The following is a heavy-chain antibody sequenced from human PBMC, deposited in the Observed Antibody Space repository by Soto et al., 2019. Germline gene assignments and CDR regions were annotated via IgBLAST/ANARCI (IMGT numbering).Heavy chain of an antibody. CDR1: GGSISSGGYY. CDR3: ARVSCSSTSCIREYFQH. V-gene: IGHV4-31*03. CDR2: IYYSGST. Sequence: SETLSLTCTVSGGSISSGGYYWSWIRQHPGKGLEWIGYIYYSGSTYYNPSLKSRVTISVDTSKNQFSLKLSSVTAADTAVYYCARVSCSSTSCIREYFQHWGQGTLVTVSS. J-gene: IGHJ1*01. D-gene: IGHD2-2*01.